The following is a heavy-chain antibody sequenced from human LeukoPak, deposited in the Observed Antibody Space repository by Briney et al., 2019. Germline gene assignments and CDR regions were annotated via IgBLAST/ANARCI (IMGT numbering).Heavy chain of an antibody. CDR2: ISAYNGNT. CDR1: GGTFSSYA. Sequence: ASVKVSCKASGGTFSSYAISWVRQAPGQGLEWMGWISAYNGNTNYAQKLQGRVTMTTDTSTSTAYMELRSLRSDDTAVYYCAIESSGWSLGPQYYFDYWGQGTLVTVSS. V-gene: IGHV1-18*01. D-gene: IGHD6-19*01. J-gene: IGHJ4*02. CDR3: AIESSGWSLGPQYYFDY.